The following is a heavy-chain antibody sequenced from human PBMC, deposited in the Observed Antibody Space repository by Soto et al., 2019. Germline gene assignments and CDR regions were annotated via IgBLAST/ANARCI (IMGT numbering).Heavy chain of an antibody. Sequence: GGSLRLSCAASGFTFSSYGMHWVRQAPGKGLEWVAVISYDGSNKYYADSVKGRFTISRDNSKNTLYLQMNSLRAEDTAVYYCAKAHSSSYAFDIWGQGTMVTVSS. CDR2: ISYDGSNK. CDR3: AKAHSSSYAFDI. J-gene: IGHJ3*02. D-gene: IGHD6-6*01. V-gene: IGHV3-30*18. CDR1: GFTFSSYG.